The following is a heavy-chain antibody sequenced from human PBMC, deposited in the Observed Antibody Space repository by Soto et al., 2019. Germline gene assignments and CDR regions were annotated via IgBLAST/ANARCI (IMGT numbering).Heavy chain of an antibody. Sequence: ASVKVSCKASGYTFTGYYMHWVRQAPGQGLEWMGWINPNSGGTNYAQKFQGRVTMTRDTSISTAYMELGRLRSDDTAVYYCAREIVVVPAAMRQYAFDIWGQGTMVT. V-gene: IGHV1-2*02. D-gene: IGHD2-2*01. CDR2: INPNSGGT. CDR3: AREIVVVPAAMRQYAFDI. CDR1: GYTFTGYY. J-gene: IGHJ3*02.